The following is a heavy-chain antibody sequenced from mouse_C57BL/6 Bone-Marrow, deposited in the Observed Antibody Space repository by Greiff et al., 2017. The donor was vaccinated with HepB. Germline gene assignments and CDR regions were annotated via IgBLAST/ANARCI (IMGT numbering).Heavy chain of an antibody. Sequence: QVQLKESGPGLVAPSQSLSITCTVSGFSLTSYGVHWVRQPPGTGLEWLVVIWSDGSTTYNSALKSRLSISKDNSKSQVFLKMNSLQTDDTAMYYCARTYYYGSSYDDYAMDYWGQGTSVTVSS. CDR2: IWSDGST. D-gene: IGHD1-1*01. CDR1: GFSLTSYG. V-gene: IGHV2-6*03. J-gene: IGHJ4*01. CDR3: ARTYYYGSSYDDYAMDY.